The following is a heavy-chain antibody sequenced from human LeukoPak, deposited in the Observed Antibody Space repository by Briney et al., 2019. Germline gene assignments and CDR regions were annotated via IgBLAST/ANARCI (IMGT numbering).Heavy chain of an antibody. Sequence: SETLSLTCTVSGYSISSGYYWGWIRQPPGKGLEWIGYIYYSGSTNYNPSLKSRVTISVDTSKNQFSLKLSSVTAADTAVYYCAVHQFYGRIDYWGQGTLVTVSS. CDR3: AVHQFYGRIDY. V-gene: IGHV4-61*01. CDR1: GYSISSGYY. J-gene: IGHJ4*02. CDR2: IYYSGST. D-gene: IGHD2-2*01.